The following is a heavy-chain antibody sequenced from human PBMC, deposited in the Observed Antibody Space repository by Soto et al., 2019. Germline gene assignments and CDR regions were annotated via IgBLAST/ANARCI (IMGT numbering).Heavy chain of an antibody. V-gene: IGHV3-23*01. J-gene: IGHJ4*02. D-gene: IGHD1-26*01. CDR3: SNSNGDTWERYFFDF. Sequence: EVQLLESGGGLVQPGGSLRLSCAASGFTFSSFSLSWVRQAPGKGLEWVSGISGLGGSIYYADSVKGRFTISRDNSKNALYLQMNSLRAEDTAVDYCSNSNGDTWERYFFDFWGQGTLVTVSS. CDR2: ISGLGGSI. CDR1: GFTFSSFS.